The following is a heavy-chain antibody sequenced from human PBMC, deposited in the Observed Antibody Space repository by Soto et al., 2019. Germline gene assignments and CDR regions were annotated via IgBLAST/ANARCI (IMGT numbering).Heavy chain of an antibody. CDR3: ARSDGNDNNWFDP. D-gene: IGHD2-15*01. CDR2: ISSSSSYI. CDR1: GFTFSSYS. Sequence: EVQLVESGGGLVKPGGSLRLSCAASGFTFSSYSMNWVRQAPGKGLEWVSSISSSSSYIYYADSVKGRFTISRDNAKNSLYLQMNSLRAEDTALYYCARSDGNDNNWFDPWGQGTLVTVSS. J-gene: IGHJ5*02. V-gene: IGHV3-21*01.